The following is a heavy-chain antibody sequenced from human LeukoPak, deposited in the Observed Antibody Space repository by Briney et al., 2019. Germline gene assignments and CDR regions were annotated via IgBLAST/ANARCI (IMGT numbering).Heavy chain of an antibody. J-gene: IGHJ5*02. Sequence: SETLSLTCTVSGGSISSYYWSWIRQPPGKGLEWIGYIYTSGSTNYNPSLKSRVTISVDTSKNQFSLKLSSVTAADTAVYYCAGRGYYDFWCGSTFDPWGQGTLVTVSS. CDR2: IYTSGST. CDR3: AGRGYYDFWCGSTFDP. V-gene: IGHV4-4*09. CDR1: GGSISSYY. D-gene: IGHD3-3*01.